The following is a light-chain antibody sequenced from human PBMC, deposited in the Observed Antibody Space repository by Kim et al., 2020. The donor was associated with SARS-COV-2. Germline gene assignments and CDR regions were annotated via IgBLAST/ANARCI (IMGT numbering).Light chain of an antibody. CDR1: TLPEKQ. CDR2: KDN. V-gene: IGLV3-25*03. CDR3: QSADGSGTYV. Sequence: VSPGKTASITCSGGTLPEKQTYWYLPKSGQAPLLVIYKDNARPSGIPGRFSGSSSGTTVTLTISGVQAEDDADYYCQSADGSGTYVFGTGTKVTVL. J-gene: IGLJ1*01.